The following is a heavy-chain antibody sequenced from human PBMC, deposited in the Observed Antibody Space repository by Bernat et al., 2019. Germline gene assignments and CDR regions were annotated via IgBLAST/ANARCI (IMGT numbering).Heavy chain of an antibody. J-gene: IGHJ4*02. Sequence: EVQLLESGGGLVQPGGSLRLSCAASGFIFSRFAMSWVRQGPVRGLEWVSVISDTGGSTWYADSAKGRLTISRDNSKNTLYLLMNSLRAEDTAVYYCVKGSASSRPYFFDYWGQGTLVTVSS. CDR1: GFIFSRFA. CDR2: ISDTGGST. CDR3: VKGSASSRPYFFDY. V-gene: IGHV3-23*01. D-gene: IGHD6-13*01.